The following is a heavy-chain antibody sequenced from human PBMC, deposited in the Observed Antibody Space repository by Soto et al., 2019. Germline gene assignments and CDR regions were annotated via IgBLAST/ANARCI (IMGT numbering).Heavy chain of an antibody. CDR2: ISAYNGNT. CDR3: ARDHAEGITGSLFDY. CDR1: GYTFTSYG. D-gene: IGHD1-20*01. V-gene: IGHV1-18*04. Sequence: QVQLVQSGAEVKKPGASVKVSCKASGYTFTSYGISWVRQAPAQGLEWMGWISAYNGNTNYAQRLQRRVNMTTDTSMRTAYMELRGLRSDENAVYYCARDHAEGITGSLFDYWGQGTLVTVSS. J-gene: IGHJ4*02.